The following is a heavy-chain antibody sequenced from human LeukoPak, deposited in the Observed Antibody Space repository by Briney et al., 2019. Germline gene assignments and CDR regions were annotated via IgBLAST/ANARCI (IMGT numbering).Heavy chain of an antibody. Sequence: ASVKVSCKASGYTFTGYYMHWVRQAPGQGLEWMGWINPNSGGTNYAQKFQGRVTMTRDTSISTAYMELSRLRSDDTAVYYCARDQGDIAAAGNDYWGQGTLVTVSS. CDR1: GYTFTGYY. V-gene: IGHV1-2*02. CDR2: INPNSGGT. J-gene: IGHJ4*02. CDR3: ARDQGDIAAAGNDY. D-gene: IGHD6-13*01.